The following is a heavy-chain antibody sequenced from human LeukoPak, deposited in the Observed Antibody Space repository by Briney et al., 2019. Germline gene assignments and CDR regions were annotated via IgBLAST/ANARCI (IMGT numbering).Heavy chain of an antibody. D-gene: IGHD3-22*01. J-gene: IGHJ6*02. V-gene: IGHV4-4*02. CDR1: GGSISSSNW. CDR2: IYHSGST. Sequence: PSETLSLTCAVSGGSISSSNWWSWVRQPPGKGLEWIGEIYHSGSTSYNPSLKSRVTISVDKSKNQFSLKLSSVTAADTAVYYCARGPYYYDSSGYYIPYYGMDVWGQGTTVTVSS. CDR3: ARGPYYYDSSGYYIPYYGMDV.